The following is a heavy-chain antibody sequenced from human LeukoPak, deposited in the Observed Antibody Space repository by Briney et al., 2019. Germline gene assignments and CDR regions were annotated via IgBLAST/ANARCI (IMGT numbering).Heavy chain of an antibody. D-gene: IGHD3-16*01. V-gene: IGHV3-7*01. CDR1: GFIFRNYW. CDR2: IQQDGNEK. CDR3: AGPWGYRALDI. Sequence: GGSLRLSCAASGFIFRNYWMTWVRQAPGKGLDLVANIQQDGNEKWYVDSVKGRFTISRDNARSSLYLQMNSLRAEDTAVYYCAGPWGYRALDIWGQGTVVTVSS. J-gene: IGHJ3*02.